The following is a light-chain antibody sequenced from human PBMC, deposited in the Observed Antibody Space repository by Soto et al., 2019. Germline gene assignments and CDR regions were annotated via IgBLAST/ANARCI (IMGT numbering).Light chain of an antibody. V-gene: IGKV3-15*01. CDR2: GAS. CDR1: QSFSSN. Sequence: EIVMTQSPATLSVSPGERATLSCRASQSFSSNLAWYQQKPGQAPRLLIYGASARATGVPARFSGSASGTEFTLTISSLQSEDFAVYYCQQYNNWPPWTFGQGTRWIS. CDR3: QQYNNWPPWT. J-gene: IGKJ1*01.